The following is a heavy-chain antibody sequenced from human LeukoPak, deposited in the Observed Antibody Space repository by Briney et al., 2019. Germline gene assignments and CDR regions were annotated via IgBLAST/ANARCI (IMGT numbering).Heavy chain of an antibody. J-gene: IGHJ4*02. Sequence: GGSLRLSCAASGFTFSSYAMSWVRQAPGKGLEWVSAISGSGGSTYYADSVKGRFTISRDNSKNTLYLQMNSLRAEDTAVYYCAKTDQGMAATHQVFDYWGQGTLVTVSS. CDR2: ISGSGGST. CDR3: AKTDQGMAATHQVFDY. V-gene: IGHV3-23*01. CDR1: GFTFSSYA. D-gene: IGHD2-15*01.